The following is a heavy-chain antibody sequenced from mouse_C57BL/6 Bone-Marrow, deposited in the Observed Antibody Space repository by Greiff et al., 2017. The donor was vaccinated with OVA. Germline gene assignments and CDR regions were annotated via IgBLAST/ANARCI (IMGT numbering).Heavy chain of an antibody. Sequence: QVQLKQSGAELARPGASVKLSCKASGYTFTSYGISWVKQRTGQGLEWIGEIYPRSGNTYYNEKFKGKATLTADKSSSTAYMELRSLTSEDSAIYFCARTTVRYAMDYWGQGTSVTVSS. CDR3: ARTTVRYAMDY. V-gene: IGHV1-81*01. CDR2: IYPRSGNT. J-gene: IGHJ4*01. CDR1: GYTFTSYG. D-gene: IGHD1-1*01.